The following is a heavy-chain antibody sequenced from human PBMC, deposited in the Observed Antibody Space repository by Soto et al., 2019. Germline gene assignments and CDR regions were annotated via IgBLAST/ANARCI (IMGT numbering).Heavy chain of an antibody. Sequence: TLSLTCAVHCRSFADYYWSWMFWTSRRGLEWIGEINHSGSTNYNPSLKSRVTISVDTSKNQFSLKLSSVTAADTAVYYCARDVLAAAGTWPYYYYYGMDVWGQGTTVT. J-gene: IGHJ6*02. CDR1: CRSFADYY. D-gene: IGHD6-13*01. CDR3: ARDVLAAAGTWPYYYYYGMDV. V-gene: IGHV4-34*01. CDR2: INHSGST.